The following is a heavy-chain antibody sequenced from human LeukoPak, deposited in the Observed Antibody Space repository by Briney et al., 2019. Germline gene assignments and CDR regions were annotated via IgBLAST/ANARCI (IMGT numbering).Heavy chain of an antibody. D-gene: IGHD5-12*01. J-gene: IGHJ4*02. CDR1: GFTFSSYG. Sequence: GGSLRLSCAASGFTFSSYGMHWVRQAPGKGLEWVAVISYDGSNKYYADSVKGRFTISRDNSKNTLYLQMNSLRAEDTAVYYCAKFSYSGYDFFFDYWGQGTLVTVSS. CDR2: ISYDGSNK. CDR3: AKFSYSGYDFFFDY. V-gene: IGHV3-30*18.